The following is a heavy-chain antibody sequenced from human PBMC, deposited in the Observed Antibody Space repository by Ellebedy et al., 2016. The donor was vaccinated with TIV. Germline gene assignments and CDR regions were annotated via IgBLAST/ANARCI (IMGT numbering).Heavy chain of an antibody. Sequence: GESLKISCKGSETAFTKYWIGWVRQMPGKGLEWMVIIYPGDSDTRYSPSFQGPVLISADKSISTAYLHGNSLKASDTAMYFCARRMAASGYDAFDIWGQGTMVTVSS. J-gene: IGHJ3*02. CDR1: ETAFTKYW. CDR3: ARRMAASGYDAFDI. CDR2: IYPGDSDT. D-gene: IGHD6-13*01. V-gene: IGHV5-51*01.